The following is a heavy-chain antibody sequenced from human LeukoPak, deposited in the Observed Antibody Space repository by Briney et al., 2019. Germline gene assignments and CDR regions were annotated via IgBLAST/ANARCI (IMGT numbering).Heavy chain of an antibody. V-gene: IGHV3-23*01. D-gene: IGHD4-17*01. J-gene: IGHJ4*02. CDR3: AKDGYGDYSFDS. CDR2: ISGRGASP. Sequence: GESLRLSCAASGFTFSSCPMNWVRQAPGKGLEWVSSISGRGASPYDADSEKGRFTIRRDNSKNTLYLQMNSVIAEDTAIYYCAKDGYGDYSFDSWGQGTLVTVSS. CDR1: GFTFSSCP.